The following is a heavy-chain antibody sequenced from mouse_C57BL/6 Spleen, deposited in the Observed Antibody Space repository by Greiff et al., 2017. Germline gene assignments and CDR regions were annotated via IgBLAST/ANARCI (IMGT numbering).Heavy chain of an antibody. CDR2: IRNKANGYTT. CDR1: GFTFTDYY. J-gene: IGHJ1*03. V-gene: IGHV7-3*01. Sequence: EVQLVESGGGLVQPGGSLSLSCAASGFTFTDYYMSWVRQPPGKALEWLGFIRNKANGYTTEYSASVKGRFTISRDNSQSILYLQMNALRAEDSATYYCARSLRWYFDVWGTGTTVTVSS. CDR3: ARSLRWYFDV.